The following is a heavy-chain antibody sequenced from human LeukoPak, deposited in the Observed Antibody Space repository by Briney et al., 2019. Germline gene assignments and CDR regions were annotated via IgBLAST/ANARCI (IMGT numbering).Heavy chain of an antibody. Sequence: SETLSLTCTVSGGSISSYFWSWIRQPPGKGLEWIGYIYYSGITNYNPSLKSRITISVDTSKNQFSLKLSSVTAADTAVYYCARGSIMGARGLGDSWGQGTLVTVSS. CDR1: GGSISSYF. J-gene: IGHJ4*02. V-gene: IGHV4-59*01. CDR3: ARGSIMGARGLGDS. CDR2: IYYSGIT. D-gene: IGHD1-26*01.